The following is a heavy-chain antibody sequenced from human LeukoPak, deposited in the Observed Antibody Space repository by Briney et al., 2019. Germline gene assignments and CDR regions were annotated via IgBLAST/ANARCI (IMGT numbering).Heavy chain of an antibody. CDR1: GVTFSSYA. D-gene: IGHD6-13*01. V-gene: IGHV3-23*01. CDR2: ISCSCGST. CDR3: AKPKQQLVTEGGYYFDY. J-gene: IGHJ4*02. Sequence: QAGGSLRLSCAAAGVTFSSYARSWVRQAPGKGLEWVSAISCSCGSTYYAESVKGRFTISRDNYKNTLYLKMNRLRAEDTAVYYCAKPKQQLVTEGGYYFDYWGQGTLVTVSS.